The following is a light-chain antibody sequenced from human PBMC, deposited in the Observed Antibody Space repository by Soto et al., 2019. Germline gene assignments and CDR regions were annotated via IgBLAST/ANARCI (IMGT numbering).Light chain of an antibody. CDR1: QSVRGNY. V-gene: IGKV3D-20*01. CDR2: GAS. Sequence: EIVLTQSPATLSLSPWERVILSCGASQSVRGNYLAWYQRKPGLAPRLLIYGASSRATGIPDRFSGSGSGTEFTLTISRLEPEDFAVYYCQQYGSSSWTFGQGTKVDIK. J-gene: IGKJ1*01. CDR3: QQYGSSSWT.